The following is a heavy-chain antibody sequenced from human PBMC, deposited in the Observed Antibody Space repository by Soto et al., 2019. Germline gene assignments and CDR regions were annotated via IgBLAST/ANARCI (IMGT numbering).Heavy chain of an antibody. Sequence: QVQLQQWGAGLLKPSETLSLTCAVYGGSFSGYYWSWIRQPPGKGLEWIGEINHSGSTNYNPSLKSRVTISVDTSKNQFSLKLSSVSAADTAVYYCARGRRWLQYGMDGWGQGSTVTVS. CDR2: INHSGST. D-gene: IGHD5-12*01. CDR3: ARGRRWLQYGMDG. J-gene: IGHJ6*02. CDR1: GGSFSGYY. V-gene: IGHV4-34*01.